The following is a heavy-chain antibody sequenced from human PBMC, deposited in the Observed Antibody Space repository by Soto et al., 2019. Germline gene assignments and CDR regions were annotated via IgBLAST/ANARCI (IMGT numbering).Heavy chain of an antibody. CDR1: GFTFSSYE. CDR2: ISSAGDSS. D-gene: IGHD5-18*01. CDR3: ASWGYSYGRFDY. J-gene: IGHJ4*02. V-gene: IGHV3-48*03. Sequence: PGGSVRLSCAASGFTFSSYEMNWVRQAPGRTLEWVSYISSAGDSSYYADSVKGRFTISRDNAKNSLYLQMNSLRAEDTAVYYCASWGYSYGRFDYWGQGTLVTVSS.